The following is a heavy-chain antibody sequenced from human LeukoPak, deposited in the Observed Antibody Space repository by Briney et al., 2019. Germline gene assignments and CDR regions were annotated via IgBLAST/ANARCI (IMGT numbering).Heavy chain of an antibody. CDR1: GFTFSSYA. CDR2: ISGSGGST. CDR3: AKDRSSSGWTGYYFDY. Sequence: GGSLRLSCAASGFTFSSYAMSWVRQAPGKGLEWVSAISGSGGSTYYADSVKGRFTISRDNSKNTLYLQMNSLRAEDTAVDYCAKDRSSSGWTGYYFDYWGQGTLVTVSS. D-gene: IGHD6-19*01. J-gene: IGHJ4*02. V-gene: IGHV3-23*01.